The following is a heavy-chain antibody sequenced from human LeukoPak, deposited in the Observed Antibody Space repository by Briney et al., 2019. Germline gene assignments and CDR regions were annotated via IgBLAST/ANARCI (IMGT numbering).Heavy chain of an antibody. V-gene: IGHV3-23*01. CDR2: ITGSGGST. CDR1: GFTFSNYA. Sequence: GGSLRLSRAASGFTFSNYAMNWVRQAAGKGLEWVSSITGSGGSTYYADSVKGRFTISRDNSKNTLYLQLNSLTADDTAVYYCANSDLWGQGTTVTVSS. CDR3: ANSDL. J-gene: IGHJ6*02.